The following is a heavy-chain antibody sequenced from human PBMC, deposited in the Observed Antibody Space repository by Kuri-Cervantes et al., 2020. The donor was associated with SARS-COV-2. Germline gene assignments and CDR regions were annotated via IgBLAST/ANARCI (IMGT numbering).Heavy chain of an antibody. CDR2: INHSGST. V-gene: IGHV4-34*01. CDR3: ARGIVVVLSGGSWGNWFDP. D-gene: IGHD2-2*01. J-gene: IGHJ5*02. Sequence: SQTLSLTCAVYGGSFSGYYWSWIRQPPGKGLEWIGEINHSGSTNYNPSLKSRVTISVDTSKNQFSLKLNSVTAADTAVYYCARGIVVVLSGGSWGNWFDPWGQGTLVTVSS. CDR1: GGSFSGYY.